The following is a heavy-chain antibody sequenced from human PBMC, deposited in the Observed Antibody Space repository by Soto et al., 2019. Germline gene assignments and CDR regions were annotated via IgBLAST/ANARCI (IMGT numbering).Heavy chain of an antibody. J-gene: IGHJ1*01. Sequence: PSETLSLTCAVYGGSFSGYYWSWIRQPPGKGLEWIGEINHSGSTNYNPSLKSRVTISVDTSKNQFSLKLSSVTAADTAVYYCARARYDILTGYYTKARTEYFQHWGQGTLVT. V-gene: IGHV4-34*01. CDR2: INHSGST. CDR3: ARARYDILTGYYTKARTEYFQH. D-gene: IGHD3-9*01. CDR1: GGSFSGYY.